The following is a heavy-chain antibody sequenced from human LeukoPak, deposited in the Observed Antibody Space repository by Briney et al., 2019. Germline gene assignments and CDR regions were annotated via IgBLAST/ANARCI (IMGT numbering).Heavy chain of an antibody. D-gene: IGHD3-22*01. CDR2: ISGSGGST. J-gene: IGHJ4*02. V-gene: IGHV3-23*01. CDR3: AKGGYYDSSGYFDY. CDR1: GFTFSSYA. Sequence: GGSLRLSCAASGFTFSSYAMSWVRQAPGKGLEWVSAISGSGGSTYYADSVKGRFTISRDNSKNTLYLQMNSLRAEDTAVYYCAKGGYYDSSGYFDYWAREPWSPSPQ.